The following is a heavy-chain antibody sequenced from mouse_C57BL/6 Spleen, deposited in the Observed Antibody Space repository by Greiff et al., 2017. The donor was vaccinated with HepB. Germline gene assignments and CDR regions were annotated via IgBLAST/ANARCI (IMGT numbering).Heavy chain of an antibody. Sequence: EVQLVESGGGLVKPGGSLKLSCAASGFTFSDYGMHWVRQAPGKGLEWVAYISSGSSTIYYADTVKGRVTISRDNAKNTLFLQMTSLRSEDTAMYYCARGGLRPLFAYWGQGTLVTVSA. CDR3: ARGGLRPLFAY. CDR2: ISSGSSTI. V-gene: IGHV5-17*01. D-gene: IGHD3-2*02. J-gene: IGHJ3*01. CDR1: GFTFSDYG.